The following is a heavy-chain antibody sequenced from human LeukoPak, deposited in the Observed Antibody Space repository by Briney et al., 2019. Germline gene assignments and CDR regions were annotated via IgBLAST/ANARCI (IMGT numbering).Heavy chain of an antibody. J-gene: IGHJ4*02. CDR2: IYSGGST. V-gene: IGHV3-66*01. Sequence: GGSLRLSCAASGFTVSSNYMSWVRQAPGRGLEWVSVIYSGGSTYYADSVKGRFTISRDNSKNTLYLQMNSLRAEDTAVYYCAKRRYSGYDLIEYWGQGTLVTVSS. CDR1: GFTVSSNY. CDR3: AKRRYSGYDLIEY. D-gene: IGHD5-12*01.